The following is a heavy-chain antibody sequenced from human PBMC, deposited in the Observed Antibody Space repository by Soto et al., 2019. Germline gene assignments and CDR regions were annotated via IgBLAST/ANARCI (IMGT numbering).Heavy chain of an antibody. J-gene: IGHJ6*02. CDR3: ARTGRSDYYYGMDV. Sequence: EVQLVESGGGLIQPGGSLRLSCAASGFTVSSNYMSWVRQAPGKGLEWVSVIYSGGSTYYADSVKGRFTISRDNFKNTLYLQMNSLRAEDTAVYYCARTGRSDYYYGMDVWGQGTTVTVSS. V-gene: IGHV3-53*01. CDR1: GFTVSSNY. D-gene: IGHD3-3*01. CDR2: IYSGGST.